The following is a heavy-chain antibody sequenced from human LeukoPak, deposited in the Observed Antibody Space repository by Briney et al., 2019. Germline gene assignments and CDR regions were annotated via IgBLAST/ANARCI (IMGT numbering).Heavy chain of an antibody. CDR2: INWSGGST. CDR3: ARAPITSPFYFDY. Sequence: GGSLRLSCTASGFAFDEHGMSGVRQVPGKGLEWVSGINWSGGSTGYADPLRGRFTISRDNAKNSLYLQMDSLRAEDTALYYCARAPITSPFYFDYWGQGTLVTVSS. CDR1: GFAFDEHG. D-gene: IGHD2-2*01. J-gene: IGHJ4*02. V-gene: IGHV3-20*04.